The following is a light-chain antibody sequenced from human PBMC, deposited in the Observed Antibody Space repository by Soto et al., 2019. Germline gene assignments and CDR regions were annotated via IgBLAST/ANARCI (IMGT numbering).Light chain of an antibody. CDR2: AFS. Sequence: QSVLTQPPSVSGSPGQRITISCTGTSTNIGADNYVSWYQQLPGKAPKLFIYAFSSRPSGVPERFSGSTSGTSASLAITGLQAEDEADYYCSAYRTDMTASVFGGGTKLTVL. CDR3: SAYRTDMTASV. J-gene: IGLJ2*01. CDR1: STNIGADNY. V-gene: IGLV2-14*01.